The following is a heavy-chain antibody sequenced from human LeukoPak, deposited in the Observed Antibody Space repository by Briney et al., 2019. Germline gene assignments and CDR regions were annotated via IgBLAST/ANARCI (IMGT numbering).Heavy chain of an antibody. J-gene: IGHJ6*02. CDR2: INSDGSST. D-gene: IGHD7-27*01. Sequence: GGSLRLSCAASGFIVSSNYMSWVRQAPGKGLVWVSRINSDGSSTSYADSVKGRFTISRDNAKNTLYLQMNSLRAEDTAVYYCARDGTGDLSDYYYGMDVWGQGTTVTVSS. V-gene: IGHV3-74*01. CDR3: ARDGTGDLSDYYYGMDV. CDR1: GFIVSSNY.